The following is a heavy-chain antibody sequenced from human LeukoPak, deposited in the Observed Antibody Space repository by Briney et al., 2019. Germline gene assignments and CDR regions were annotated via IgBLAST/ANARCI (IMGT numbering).Heavy chain of an antibody. CDR2: ISAYNGNT. CDR3: ARGPLGRGWYYFDY. J-gene: IGHJ4*02. V-gene: IGHV1-18*01. CDR1: GYTFTSYG. D-gene: IGHD6-19*01. Sequence: GGSVKVSCKASGYTFTSYGISWVRQAPGQGLEWMGWISAYNGNTNYAQSLQGRVTMTTDTSTSTAYMELRSLRSDDTAVYYCARGPLGRGWYYFDYWGQGTLVTVSS.